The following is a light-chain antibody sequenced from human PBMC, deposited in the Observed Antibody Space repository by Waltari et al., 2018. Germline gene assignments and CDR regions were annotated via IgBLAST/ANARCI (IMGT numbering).Light chain of an antibody. CDR1: QSVFYSSDNKYY. CDR3: QQYYSTSLT. V-gene: IGKV4-1*01. J-gene: IGKJ4*01. CDR2: WAS. Sequence: DIVLTQSPDSLAVSLGERATIDCKSSQSVFYSSDNKYYLAWYQQKPGQPPKLLIYWASTRDSGVPDRFSGSGSGTHFTLSISGLQAEDVAVYYCQQYYSTSLTFGGGTKVEIK.